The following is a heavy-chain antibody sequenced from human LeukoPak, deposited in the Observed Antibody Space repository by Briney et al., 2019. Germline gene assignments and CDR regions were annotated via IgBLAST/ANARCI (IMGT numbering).Heavy chain of an antibody. CDR3: AGWPRGDYYDSSESYYMDV. J-gene: IGHJ6*03. D-gene: IGHD3-22*01. CDR2: IYYSGST. Sequence: SETLSLTCTVSGGSISSGGYYWSWIRQHPGKGLEWIGYIYYSGSTYYNPSLKSRVTISVDTSKNQFSLKLSSVTAADTAVYYCAGWPRGDYYDSSESYYMDVWGKGTTATVSS. V-gene: IGHV4-31*03. CDR1: GGSISSGGYY.